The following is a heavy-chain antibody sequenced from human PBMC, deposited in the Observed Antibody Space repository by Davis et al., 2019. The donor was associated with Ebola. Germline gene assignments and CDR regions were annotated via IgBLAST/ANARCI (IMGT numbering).Heavy chain of an antibody. CDR2: ISYDGTFQ. V-gene: IGHV3-30-3*01. J-gene: IGHJ6*04. D-gene: IGHD6-19*01. CDR3: ARDSSGWYEASALDV. Sequence: PGGSLRLSCAASEFTFGAYTMHWVRQTPAKGLEWVAAISYDGTFQYYADAVKGRFTISRDNSKSTLYLQLNSLRPEDTAVYYCARDSSGWYEASALDVWGRGTTVTVSS. CDR1: EFTFGAYT.